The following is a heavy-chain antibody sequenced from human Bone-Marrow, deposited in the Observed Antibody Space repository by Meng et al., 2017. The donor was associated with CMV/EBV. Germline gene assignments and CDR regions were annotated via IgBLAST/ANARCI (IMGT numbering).Heavy chain of an antibody. Sequence: GESLKISCAASGFTFSSYAMHWVRQAPGKGLEWVSYISTSGTTMYYADSVKGRFTISRDSAKDSLYLQMNSLRAEDTAVYYCARDLHWGCFDYWGRGTLVTVSS. D-gene: IGHD7-27*01. CDR3: ARDLHWGCFDY. J-gene: IGHJ4*02. CDR1: GFTFSSYA. CDR2: ISTSGTTM. V-gene: IGHV3-48*01.